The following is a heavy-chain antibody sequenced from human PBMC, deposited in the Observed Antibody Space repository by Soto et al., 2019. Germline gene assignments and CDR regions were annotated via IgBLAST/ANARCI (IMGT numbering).Heavy chain of an antibody. CDR2: ISGYNGNT. Sequence: QVQLVQSGAEVKKPGASVKVSCKASGYTFTIYGISWVRQAPGQGLEWMGWISGYNGNTDYAQNLQDRVTLTTDASTSSVYMEPRSLRSDYTAVYYCARVDYYDSSGYYGYWGQGTLITVSS. D-gene: IGHD3-22*01. CDR1: GYTFTIYG. CDR3: ARVDYYDSSGYYGY. V-gene: IGHV1-18*04. J-gene: IGHJ4*02.